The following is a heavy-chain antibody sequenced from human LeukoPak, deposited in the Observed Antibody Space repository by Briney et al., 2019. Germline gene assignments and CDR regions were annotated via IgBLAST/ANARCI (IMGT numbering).Heavy chain of an antibody. V-gene: IGHV3-23*01. CDR2: ISGSGGST. CDR3: AKVGHDGYSYGYFDY. Sequence: PGGSLRLSCAASGFTFSSYSMNWVRQAPGKGLEWVSAISGSGGSTYYADSMKGRFTISRDNSKNTLYLQMNSLRAEDTAVYYCAKVGHDGYSYGYFDYWGQGTLVTVSS. CDR1: GFTFSSYS. D-gene: IGHD5-18*01. J-gene: IGHJ4*02.